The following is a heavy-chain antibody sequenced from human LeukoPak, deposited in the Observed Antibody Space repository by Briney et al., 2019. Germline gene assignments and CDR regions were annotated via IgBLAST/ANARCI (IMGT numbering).Heavy chain of an antibody. CDR1: GGSISSSSYY. CDR2: IYYSGST. J-gene: IGHJ4*02. V-gene: IGHV4-39*07. Sequence: KTSETLSLTCTVSGGSISSSSYYWGWIRQPPGRGLEWIGSIYYSGSTYYNPSLKSRVTISVDTSKNQFSLKLSSVTAADTAVYYCARDSYYYGSGSYYRGFDYWGQGTLVTVSS. CDR3: ARDSYYYGSGSYYRGFDY. D-gene: IGHD3-10*01.